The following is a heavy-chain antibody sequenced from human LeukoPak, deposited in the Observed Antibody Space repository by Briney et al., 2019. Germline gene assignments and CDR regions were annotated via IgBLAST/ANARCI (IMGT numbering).Heavy chain of an antibody. CDR1: GFTFSSYE. CDR3: AREGRGFADGFDY. CDR2: ISTSGTTI. Sequence: GGSLRLSCVVSGFTFSSYEMNWVRQAPGKGLEWVSYISTSGTTIYYADSVKGRFTISRDDAKNSLYLQMNSLRAEDTAVYYCAREGRGFADGFDYWGQGALVTVSS. D-gene: IGHD5-12*01. J-gene: IGHJ4*02. V-gene: IGHV3-48*03.